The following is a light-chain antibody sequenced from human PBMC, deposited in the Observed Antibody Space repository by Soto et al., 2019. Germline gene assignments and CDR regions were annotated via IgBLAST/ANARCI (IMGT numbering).Light chain of an antibody. V-gene: IGKV3-20*01. CDR2: GAS. Sequence: EIVLTQSPGTLSLSPGERATLSCRASQRVSSSYLAWFQQNPGQAPRLPIYGASRRATGIPVRFSGSGSGTDFTLTISRLEPEDFAVYYCQQYGSSPLTFGGGTKVDIK. CDR1: QRVSSSY. CDR3: QQYGSSPLT. J-gene: IGKJ4*01.